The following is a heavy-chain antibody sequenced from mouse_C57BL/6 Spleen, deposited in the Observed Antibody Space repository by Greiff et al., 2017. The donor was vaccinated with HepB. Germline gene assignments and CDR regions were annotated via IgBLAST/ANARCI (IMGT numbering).Heavy chain of an antibody. Sequence: EVKLMESGGGLVQPGGSLKLSCAASGFTFSDYGMAWVRQAPRKGPEWVAFISNLAYSIYYADTVTGRFTISRENAKNTLYLEMSSLRSEDTAMYYCARHGSYGYDMDYWGQGTSVTVSS. D-gene: IGHD2-2*01. V-gene: IGHV5-15*01. CDR1: GFTFSDYG. J-gene: IGHJ4*01. CDR2: ISNLAYSI. CDR3: ARHGSYGYDMDY.